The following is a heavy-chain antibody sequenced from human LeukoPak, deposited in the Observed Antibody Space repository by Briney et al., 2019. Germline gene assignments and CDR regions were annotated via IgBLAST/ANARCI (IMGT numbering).Heavy chain of an antibody. V-gene: IGHV4-34*01. D-gene: IGHD3-22*01. CDR2: INHSGST. CDR3: ARGRPYDSSGYYCDY. CDR1: GGSFSGYY. Sequence: SETLSLTCAVYGGSFSGYYWSWIRQPPGKGLEWIGEINHSGSTNYNPSLKSRVTISVDTSKNQFSLKLSSVTAADTAVYYCARGRPYDSSGYYCDYWGQGTLVTVSS. J-gene: IGHJ4*02.